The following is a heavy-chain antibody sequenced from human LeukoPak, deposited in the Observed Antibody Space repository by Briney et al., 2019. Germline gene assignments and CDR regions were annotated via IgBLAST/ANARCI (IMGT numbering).Heavy chain of an antibody. D-gene: IGHD6-19*01. CDR1: GGTFSSYA. CDR3: ARDRSAGSGWSNLDY. Sequence: ASVKVSCKASGGTFSSYAISWVRQAPGQGLEWMGGIIPIFGTANYAQKFQGRVTITVDESTSTAYMELSSLRSEDTAVYYCARDRSAGSGWSNLDYWGQGTLVTVSS. CDR2: IIPIFGTA. J-gene: IGHJ4*02. V-gene: IGHV1-69*13.